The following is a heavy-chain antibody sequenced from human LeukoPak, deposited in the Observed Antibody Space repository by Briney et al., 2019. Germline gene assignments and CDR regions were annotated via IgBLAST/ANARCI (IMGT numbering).Heavy chain of an antibody. Sequence: GGSLRLSCAVSAFTFSSYYIHWVRQAPGKGLVWFSRINNDGSSTRYAASVKGRFTISRDNAKNTLHLQMNSLRAEDTAVYYCARGLYCSGINCYNGMDVWGKGTTVTVSS. J-gene: IGHJ6*04. CDR1: AFTFSSYY. CDR2: INNDGSST. D-gene: IGHD2-2*02. V-gene: IGHV3-74*01. CDR3: ARGLYCSGINCYNGMDV.